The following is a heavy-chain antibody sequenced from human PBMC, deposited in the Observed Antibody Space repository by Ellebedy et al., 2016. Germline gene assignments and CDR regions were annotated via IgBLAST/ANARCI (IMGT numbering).Heavy chain of an antibody. D-gene: IGHD6-19*01. CDR3: ATDPGMRSIAVAAYFDA. CDR2: IFPGNNMT. Sequence: SVKVSCXASGDSFSGYGFNWVRQAPGQGLEWMGRIFPGNNMTKYAQNFTGRLTVTADRLTSTVYMELRGLKSEDTAVYYCATDPGMRSIAVAAYFDAWGQGSRVIVSS. V-gene: IGHV1-69*04. J-gene: IGHJ4*02. CDR1: GDSFSGYG.